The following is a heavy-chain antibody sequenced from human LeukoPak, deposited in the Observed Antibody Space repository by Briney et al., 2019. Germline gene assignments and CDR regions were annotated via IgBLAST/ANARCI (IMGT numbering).Heavy chain of an antibody. Sequence: GGSLRLSCAASGFTFGSYAMHWVRQAPGKGLEWISLISGDGTATHSADAVRGRFTISRDNSKDSLYLQMNSLRSEDTAFYYCVRGRQWLLMTWGQGTLVTVSS. CDR1: GFTFGSYA. CDR2: ISGDGTAT. CDR3: VRGRQWLLMT. D-gene: IGHD6-19*01. J-gene: IGHJ5*02. V-gene: IGHV3-43*02.